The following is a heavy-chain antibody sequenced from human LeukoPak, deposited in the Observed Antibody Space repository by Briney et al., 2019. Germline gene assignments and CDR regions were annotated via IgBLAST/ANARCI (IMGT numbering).Heavy chain of an antibody. V-gene: IGHV1-69*08. Sequence: ASVKVSCKASGPAFQTYTIAWVRQAPGQGLEWMGKLSPLSDSPNFAQKFQGRVSLSADMATYTAYMELSSLRSEDTAVYYCAREGSCDGTRCIVDSFDIWGQGTMVSVSS. J-gene: IGHJ3*02. CDR1: GPAFQTYT. CDR3: AREGSCDGTRCIVDSFDI. CDR2: LSPLSDSP. D-gene: IGHD1-26*01.